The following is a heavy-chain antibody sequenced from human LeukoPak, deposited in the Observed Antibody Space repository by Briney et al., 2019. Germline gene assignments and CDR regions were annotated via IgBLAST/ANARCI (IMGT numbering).Heavy chain of an antibody. J-gene: IGHJ4*02. CDR3: GREWSYSFFDY. D-gene: IGHD3-10*01. CDR2: INPSGGST. V-gene: IGHV1-46*01. CDR1: GYTFTSYY. Sequence: ASVKVSCKASGYTFTSYYIHWVRQAPGQGLEWMGIINPSGGSTSYAQKFQGRVTMTRDTSTSIVYMELSSLRSEDTAVYYCGREWSYSFFDYWGQGTLVTVSS.